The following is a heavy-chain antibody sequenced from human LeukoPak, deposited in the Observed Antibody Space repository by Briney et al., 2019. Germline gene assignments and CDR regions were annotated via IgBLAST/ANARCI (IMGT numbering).Heavy chain of an antibody. Sequence: GGSLRLSCEASGFTFTNYWLHWVRQAPGKGLVWVSRINSDGSSTTYADSVKGRFTISRDNARNTLYLQMNSLRAEDTAVYYCARNHYYYYYMDVWGKGTTVTVSS. V-gene: IGHV3-74*01. CDR3: ARNHYYYYYMDV. CDR2: INSDGSST. J-gene: IGHJ6*03. CDR1: GFTFTNYW.